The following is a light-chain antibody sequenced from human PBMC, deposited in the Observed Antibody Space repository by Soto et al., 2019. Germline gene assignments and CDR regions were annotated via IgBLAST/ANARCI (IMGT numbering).Light chain of an antibody. CDR1: SSDVSGYNY. Sequence: QSALTQPPSASGSPGQSVTISCTGTSSDVSGYNYVSGYQQHPGKAPKLMIYEVSKRPSGVPYRFSGSKSGNTASLTVSGLQAEDDADYYCSSYAGSNNEVFGGGTKLIVL. CDR2: EVS. V-gene: IGLV2-8*01. J-gene: IGLJ3*02. CDR3: SSYAGSNNEV.